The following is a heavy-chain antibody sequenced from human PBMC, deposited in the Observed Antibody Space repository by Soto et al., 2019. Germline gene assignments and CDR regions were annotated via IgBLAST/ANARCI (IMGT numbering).Heavy chain of an antibody. Sequence: QVQLQQWGAGLLKPSETLSLTCAVYGGSFSGYYWSWIRQPPGKGLEWIGEINHSGSTNYNPSLKRRVTISVDTSKNQFSLKLSSVTAADTAVYYCARGRPRYCSSTSCYMYPHPLSNFYYWGQGTLVTVAT. CDR2: INHSGST. CDR1: GGSFSGYY. J-gene: IGHJ4*02. CDR3: ARGRPRYCSSTSCYMYPHPLSNFYY. D-gene: IGHD2-2*02. V-gene: IGHV4-34*01.